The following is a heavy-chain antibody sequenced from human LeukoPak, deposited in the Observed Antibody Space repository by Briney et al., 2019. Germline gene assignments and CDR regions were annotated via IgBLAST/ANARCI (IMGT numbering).Heavy chain of an antibody. CDR3: ARDQYYYDRSGTLDY. D-gene: IGHD3-22*01. J-gene: IGHJ4*02. Sequence: GGSLRLSCAASGFTFSTYAMYWVRQAPGKGLEWVAVISYDGSNKYYADSLKGRFAISRDNSKNTLYLQMNSLRAEDTAVYYCARDQYYYDRSGTLDYWGQGTLVTVSP. CDR2: ISYDGSNK. V-gene: IGHV3-30*09. CDR1: GFTFSTYA.